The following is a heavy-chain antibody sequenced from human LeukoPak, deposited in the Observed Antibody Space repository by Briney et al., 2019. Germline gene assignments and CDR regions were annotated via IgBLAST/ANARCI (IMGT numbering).Heavy chain of an antibody. D-gene: IGHD6-13*01. CDR3: AKPGIAAAGYYYYGMDV. Sequence: ASVKVSCKASGYTFTSYGISWVRQAPGQGLEWMGWISAYNGNTNYAQKLQGRVTMTTDTSTSTAYMELRSLRSDDTAVYYCAKPGIAAAGYYYYGMDVWGQGTTVTVSS. CDR2: ISAYNGNT. J-gene: IGHJ6*02. CDR1: GYTFTSYG. V-gene: IGHV1-18*01.